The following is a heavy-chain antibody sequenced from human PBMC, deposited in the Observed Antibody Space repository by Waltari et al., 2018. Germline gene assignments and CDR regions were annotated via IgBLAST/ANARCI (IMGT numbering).Heavy chain of an antibody. CDR1: GYSFTSYW. J-gene: IGHJ4*02. CDR3: ARLPYSSGWFKYYFDY. Sequence: EVQLVQSGAEVKQPGESLKISCKGSGYSFTSYWIGWVRQMPGKGLEWRGIIYPGDSDTRYSPSFQGQVTISADKSISTAYLQWSSLKASDTAMYYCARLPYSSGWFKYYFDYWGQGTLVTVSS. V-gene: IGHV5-51*01. D-gene: IGHD6-19*01. CDR2: IYPGDSDT.